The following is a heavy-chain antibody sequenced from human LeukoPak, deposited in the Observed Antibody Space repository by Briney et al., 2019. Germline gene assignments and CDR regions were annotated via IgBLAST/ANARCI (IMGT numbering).Heavy chain of an antibody. V-gene: IGHV1-24*01. CDR1: GGTFSSYA. Sequence: ASVKVSCKASGGTFSSYAISWVRQAPGKGLEWMGGFDPEDGETIYAQKFQGRVTMTEDTSTDTAYMELSSLRSEDTAVYYCATDETVAGTLPGGYWGQGTLVTVSS. CDR2: FDPEDGET. CDR3: ATDETVAGTLPGGY. D-gene: IGHD6-19*01. J-gene: IGHJ4*02.